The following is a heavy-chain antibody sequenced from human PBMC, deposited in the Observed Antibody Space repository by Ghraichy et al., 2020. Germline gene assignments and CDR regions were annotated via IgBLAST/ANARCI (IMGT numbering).Heavy chain of an antibody. CDR3: ARDRMGARDY. V-gene: IGHV4-59*01. D-gene: IGHD1-26*01. CDR2: IDDGGNT. CDR1: GGSLRTFY. Sequence: SETLSLTCAVSGGSLRTFYWSWIRQSPEKGLEWIGHIDDGGNTNYNPSLRSRVTISVDTSKNQFSLTMRSVTAADTAVYYCARDRMGARDYWGQGTLVTVSS. J-gene: IGHJ4*02.